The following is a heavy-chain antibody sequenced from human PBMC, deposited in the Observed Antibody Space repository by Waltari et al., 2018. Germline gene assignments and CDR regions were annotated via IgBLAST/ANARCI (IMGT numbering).Heavy chain of an antibody. V-gene: IGHV4-38-2*01. J-gene: IGHJ4*02. CDR2: IYHSGRT. CDR3: ARHVAARRSEYYFDY. Sequence: QVQLQESGPGLVKPSETMSLTCAVSGYSISRGYYWGWHRQPPGKGLEWLGGIYHSGRTYYNPSFKSRFTISVDTSKNQFSLKRSSVTAADTAVYYCARHVAARRSEYYFDYWGQGTLVTVSS. CDR1: GYSISRGYY. D-gene: IGHD6-6*01.